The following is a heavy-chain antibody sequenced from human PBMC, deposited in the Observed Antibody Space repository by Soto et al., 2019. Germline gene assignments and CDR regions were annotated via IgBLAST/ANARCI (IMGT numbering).Heavy chain of an antibody. Sequence: QVQLVQSGAEVKKPGASVKVSCKASGYTFTSYGISWVRQAPGQGLEWMGWISAYNGNTNYAQKLQGRVTMTTDTSTSAAYMERGSLGSDDTAVYYGARDQSGGWRGVAATGGFDYWGQGTLVTVSS. V-gene: IGHV1-18*01. CDR2: ISAYNGNT. J-gene: IGHJ4*02. CDR1: GYTFTSYG. CDR3: ARDQSGGWRGVAATGGFDY. D-gene: IGHD2-15*01.